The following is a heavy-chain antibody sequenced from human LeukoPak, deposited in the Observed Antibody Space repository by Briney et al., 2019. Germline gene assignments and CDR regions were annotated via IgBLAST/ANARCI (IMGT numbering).Heavy chain of an antibody. V-gene: IGHV4-59*08. CDR3: ARGPNYPSPSPFDY. Sequence: PSETLSLTCTVSGGSMSSYYWSWIRQPPGKGLEWIGYIYYSGSTNYNPSLKSRVTISVDTSKNQFSLKLSSVTAADTAVYYCARGPNYPSPSPFDYWGQGTLVTVSS. CDR2: IYYSGST. D-gene: IGHD5-24*01. CDR1: GGSMSSYY. J-gene: IGHJ4*02.